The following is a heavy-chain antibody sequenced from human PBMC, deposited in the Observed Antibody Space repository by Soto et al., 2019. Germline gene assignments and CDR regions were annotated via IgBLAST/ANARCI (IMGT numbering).Heavy chain of an antibody. CDR3: ARGDRGGSGSPAIDYSSGVDV. V-gene: IGHV3-23*01. D-gene: IGHD3-10*01. CDR2: VSAGGDMT. J-gene: IGHJ6*02. CDR1: GFTFSSYA. Sequence: DVHLLESGGHLVQPGGSLRLSCAASGFTFSSYAMSWVRQAPGKGLEWVSSVSAGGDMTYYSDSVKGRFTITRDNSNNALFLQMKRRRIGDTALYYCARGDRGGSGSPAIDYSSGVDVWGQGTTVTVS.